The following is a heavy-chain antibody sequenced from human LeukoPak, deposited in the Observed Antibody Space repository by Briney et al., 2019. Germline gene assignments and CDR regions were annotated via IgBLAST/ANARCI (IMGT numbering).Heavy chain of an antibody. CDR1: GYTFTGYY. Sequence: ASVKVSCKASGYTFTGYYVHRVRQAPGQGLEWMGRINPNSGGTNYAQKFQGRVTMTRDTSISTAYMELSRLRSDDTAVYYCARRPAYCGGDCPLNYWGQGTLVTVSS. D-gene: IGHD2-21*02. CDR3: ARRPAYCGGDCPLNY. J-gene: IGHJ4*02. CDR2: INPNSGGT. V-gene: IGHV1-2*06.